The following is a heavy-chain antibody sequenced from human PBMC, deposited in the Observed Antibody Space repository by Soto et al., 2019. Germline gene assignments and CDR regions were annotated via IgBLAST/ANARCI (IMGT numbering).Heavy chain of an antibody. CDR1: GYSFSGHY. V-gene: IGHV1-2*04. D-gene: IGHD3-3*02. CDR2: IKPNSGGT. CDR3: ASGREVTSSIRVLDY. J-gene: IGHJ4*02. Sequence: QVQLVQSGAEVKKPGASVKVSCKASGYSFSGHYMLWVRQSPGEGLEWMGWIKPNSGGTIYAQKLHEWVTMTRDTYISTAYMELSRLISDDTAVYYCASGREVTSSIRVLDYWGQGSLVTVS.